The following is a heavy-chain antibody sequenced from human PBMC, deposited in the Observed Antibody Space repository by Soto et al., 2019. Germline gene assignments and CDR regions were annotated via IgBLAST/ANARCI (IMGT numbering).Heavy chain of an antibody. Sequence: GASVKVSCKASGYTFTGYDMHWVRQAPGQGLEWMGWINPNIGDTNYAQKFQGWVTMTRDTSISTAYMELSRLRSDDTAVYYCARDLFTSGAYLGYSYSSDMDAWGQGTTVTVSS. J-gene: IGHJ6*02. V-gene: IGHV1-2*04. CDR2: INPNIGDT. CDR1: GYTFTGYD. D-gene: IGHD3-16*01. CDR3: ARDLFTSGAYLGYSYSSDMDA.